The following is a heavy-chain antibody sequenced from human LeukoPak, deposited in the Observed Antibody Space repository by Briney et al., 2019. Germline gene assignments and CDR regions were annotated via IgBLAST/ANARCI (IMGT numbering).Heavy chain of an antibody. D-gene: IGHD6-19*01. Sequence: SGGSLRLSCAASGFTLSIYVMSWVRQAPGEGLGWVSPINSRDVSTDYADSVKGRFTTSRDNSKNTLYLQMNSLRAEDTAVYYCANAKYYSSGWSLYYFNYWGQGTLVTVSS. CDR3: ANAKYYSSGWSLYYFNY. CDR1: GFTLSIYV. CDR2: INSRDVST. J-gene: IGHJ4*02. V-gene: IGHV3-23*01.